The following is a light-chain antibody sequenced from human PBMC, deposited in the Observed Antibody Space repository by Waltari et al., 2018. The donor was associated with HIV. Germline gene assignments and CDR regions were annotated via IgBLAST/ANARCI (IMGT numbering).Light chain of an antibody. J-gene: IGLJ2*01. CDR2: VMRDGSY. CDR1: SGQSRYA. V-gene: IGLV4-69*01. Sequence: QLVLTQSPSASASLGASVTLTCTLTSGQSRYAVAWHQQQPEKGPRFLMKVMRDGSYVKGARIPDRFSGSSSGTERYILSSRLQTEDEADYYCQTWGHGTVVFGGGTKLTVL. CDR3: QTWGHGTVV.